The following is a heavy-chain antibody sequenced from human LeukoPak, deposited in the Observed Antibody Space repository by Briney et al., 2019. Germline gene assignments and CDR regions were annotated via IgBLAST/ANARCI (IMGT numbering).Heavy chain of an antibody. D-gene: IGHD3-9*01. V-gene: IGHV3-7*01. CDR3: GRVGGFDILTGYHKDRPYDY. Sequence: GGSLRLSCAASGFTFSTYWLSWVRQAPGKGLEWVAKINQVGREKFYVASVKGRFTISRDNAKNSLHLKITIWRAEAPAVYYCGRVGGFDILTGYHKDRPYDYWGQGTLVTVSS. CDR2: INQVGREK. J-gene: IGHJ4*02. CDR1: GFTFSTYW.